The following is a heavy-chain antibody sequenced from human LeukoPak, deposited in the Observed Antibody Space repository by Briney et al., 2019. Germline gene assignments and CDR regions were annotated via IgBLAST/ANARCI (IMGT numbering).Heavy chain of an antibody. J-gene: IGHJ4*02. D-gene: IGHD3-22*01. Sequence: SETLSLTCTVSGGSISSYYWSWIRQPPGKGLEWIGYIYYSGSTNYNPSLKSRVTISVDTSKNQSSLKLSSVTAADTAVYYCARGRPPKYYYDSSGYPFDYWGQGTLVTVSS. V-gene: IGHV4-59*01. CDR2: IYYSGST. CDR1: GGSISSYY. CDR3: ARGRPPKYYYDSSGYPFDY.